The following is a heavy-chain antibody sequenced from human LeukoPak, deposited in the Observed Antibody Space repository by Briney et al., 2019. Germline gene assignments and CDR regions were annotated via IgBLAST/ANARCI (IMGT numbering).Heavy chain of an antibody. J-gene: IGHJ4*02. CDR3: ARSFDYYDSSGHFDY. V-gene: IGHV1-2*02. CDR2: INPNSGGT. Sequence: GASVKVSCKASGYTFIDYYIHWVRQAPGQGLEWMGWINPNSGGTNYAQKFQGRVTMTRDTSISSAYMELSRLRSEDTAVYYCARSFDYYDSSGHFDYWGQGTLVTVSS. D-gene: IGHD3-22*01. CDR1: GYTFIDYY.